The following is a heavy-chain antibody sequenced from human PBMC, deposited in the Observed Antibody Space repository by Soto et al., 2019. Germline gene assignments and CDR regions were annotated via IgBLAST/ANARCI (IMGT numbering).Heavy chain of an antibody. CDR1: GGTFSSYA. CDR2: IIPIFGTA. CDR3: ARDKTTSAAAGSGGMDV. D-gene: IGHD6-13*01. J-gene: IGHJ6*02. V-gene: IGHV1-69*13. Sequence: SVKVSCKXSGGTFSSYAISWVRQAPGQGLEWMGGIIPIFGTANYAQKFQGRVTITADESTSTAYMELSSLRSEDTAVYYCARDKTTSAAAGSGGMDVWGQGTTVTVSS.